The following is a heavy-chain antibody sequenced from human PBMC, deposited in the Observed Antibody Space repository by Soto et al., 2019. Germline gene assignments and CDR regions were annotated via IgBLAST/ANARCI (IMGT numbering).Heavy chain of an antibody. CDR3: ARATLSLSSALDV. CDR2: ITWNGGNT. D-gene: IGHD1-1*01. J-gene: IGHJ6*02. Sequence: PGGSLRLSCAASGFRFDDYNMHWVRQAPGKGLEWVSLITWNGGNTYYADSVKGRFTISRDGTTQSVFLQMTSLKKEDTGLYYCARATLSLSSALDVCGPETTFTVSS. CDR1: GFRFDDYN. V-gene: IGHV3-43*01.